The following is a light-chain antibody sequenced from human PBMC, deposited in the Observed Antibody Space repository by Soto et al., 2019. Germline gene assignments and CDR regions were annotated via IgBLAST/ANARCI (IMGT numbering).Light chain of an antibody. J-gene: IGLJ1*01. V-gene: IGLV2-14*03. CDR2: DII. CDR1: SSDVGAYIF. Sequence: QSVLTQPASVSGSPGQSITISCTGTSSDVGAYIFVSWYQQHPGKAPKLMIYDIINRPSGVSNRFSGSKSGNTASLTISGLQAEDEADYYCVSFTTSRSYVFGTGTKFTVL. CDR3: VSFTTSRSYV.